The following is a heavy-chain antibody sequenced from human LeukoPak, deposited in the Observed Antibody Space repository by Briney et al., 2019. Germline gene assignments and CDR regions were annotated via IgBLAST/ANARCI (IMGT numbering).Heavy chain of an antibody. D-gene: IGHD2-21*01. CDR3: ARSLIPPTYWYFDS. CDR1: GGSISSGSYY. CDR2: ISTSGST. J-gene: IGHJ4*02. V-gene: IGHV4-61*02. Sequence: SQTLSLTCTVSGGSISSGSYYWSWIRQPAGKGLAWIGRISTSGSTNYNPSLKSRVTMSVDTSKNQFSLKLSSVTAADTAVYYCARSLIPPTYWYFDSWGQGTLVTVSS.